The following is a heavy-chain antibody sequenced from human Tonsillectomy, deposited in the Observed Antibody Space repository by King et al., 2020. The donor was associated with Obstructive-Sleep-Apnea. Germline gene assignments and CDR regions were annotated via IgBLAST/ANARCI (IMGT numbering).Heavy chain of an antibody. CDR3: ARLSVTIDY. D-gene: IGHD4-17*01. CDR2: TYPGVESAT. CDR1: GYSFTTYW. V-gene: IGHV5-51*01. J-gene: IGHJ4*02. Sequence: QLVQSGAEVKMPGESLKISCKGSGYSFTTYWIGWVRQMPGKGLEWMGITYPGVESATRYSPSFQVQATISADKSVNTAYLQGSSLKASDTAMYYCARLSVTIDYWGQGTLVTVSS.